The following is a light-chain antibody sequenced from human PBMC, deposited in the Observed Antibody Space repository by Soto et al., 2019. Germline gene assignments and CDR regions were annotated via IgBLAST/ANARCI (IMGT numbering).Light chain of an antibody. J-gene: IGKJ1*01. CDR3: QVSAVWPT. V-gene: IGKV3-11*01. Sequence: IVLTQSPATLSLSPGERAALSCRASQSVITSFAWYQHKPGRAPRLIIYDASKMAPGIPARFSGSGSGTDFTLTISSPEPEDFAVYYCQVSAVWPTLGQGTKVEIK. CDR2: DAS. CDR1: QSVITS.